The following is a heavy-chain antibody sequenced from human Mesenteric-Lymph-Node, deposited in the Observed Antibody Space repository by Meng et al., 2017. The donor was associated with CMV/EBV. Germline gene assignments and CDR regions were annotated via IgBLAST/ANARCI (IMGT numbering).Heavy chain of an antibody. CDR1: FTGYY. CDR2: INPNSGGT. Sequence: FTGYYMHWVRQAPGQGLEWMGWINPNSGGTNYAQKFQGWVTMTRDTSISTAYMELSSLRSEDTAVYYCARGYYDVLTGYYSLYYFDYWGQGTLVTVSS. V-gene: IGHV1-2*04. CDR3: ARGYYDVLTGYYSLYYFDY. D-gene: IGHD3-9*01. J-gene: IGHJ4*02.